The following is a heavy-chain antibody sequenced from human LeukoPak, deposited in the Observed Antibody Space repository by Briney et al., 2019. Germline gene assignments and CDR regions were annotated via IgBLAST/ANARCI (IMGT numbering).Heavy chain of an antibody. CDR1: GYTFTSYG. CDR3: ARALTFNWFDP. CDR2: ISAYNGNT. J-gene: IGHJ5*02. D-gene: IGHD3-9*01. V-gene: IGHV1-18*01. Sequence: ASVKVSCKASGYTFTSYGISWVRQAPGQGLEWMGWISAYNGNTNYAQKLQGRVTMTTDTSTSTAYMELSSLRSEDTAVYYCARALTFNWFDPWGQGTLVTVSS.